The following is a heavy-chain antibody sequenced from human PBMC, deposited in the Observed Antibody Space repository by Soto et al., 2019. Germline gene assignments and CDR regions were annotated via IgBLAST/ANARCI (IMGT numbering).Heavy chain of an antibody. CDR3: ANVVTAPHDY. V-gene: IGHV3-53*01. CDR1: GFTVSSNY. Sequence: EVQLVESGGGLIQPGGSLRLSCAASGFTVSSNYMSWVRQAPGKGLEWVSVISGSGGSTYYADSVKGRFTISRDNSKNTLYLQMNSLRAEDTAVYYCANVVTAPHDYWGQGTLVTVSS. D-gene: IGHD2-2*01. J-gene: IGHJ4*02. CDR2: ISGSGGST.